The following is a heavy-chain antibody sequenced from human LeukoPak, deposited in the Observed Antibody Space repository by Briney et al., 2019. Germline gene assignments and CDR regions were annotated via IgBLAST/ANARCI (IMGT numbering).Heavy chain of an antibody. Sequence: PSETLSLTCTVSGGSITSGGYYWSWIRQLPGKGLEWIGYTYSSGSTFYNPSLQSRVSISVDTSRNQFSLKLSSVTAADTAIYYCASTDGDYYHYYYYYMDVWGNGTTVTVSS. D-gene: IGHD4-17*01. CDR1: GGSITSGGYY. CDR2: TYSSGST. J-gene: IGHJ6*03. V-gene: IGHV4-31*03. CDR3: ASTDGDYYHYYYYYMDV.